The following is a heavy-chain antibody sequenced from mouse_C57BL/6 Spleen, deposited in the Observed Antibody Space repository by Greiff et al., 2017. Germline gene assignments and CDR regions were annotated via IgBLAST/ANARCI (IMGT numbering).Heavy chain of an antibody. Sequence: VQLQQSGAELVKPGASVKISCKASGYAFSSYWMNWVKQRPGKGLEWIGQIYPGDGDTNYNGKFKGKATLTADKSSSPAYMQLSSLTSEDSAVYFCARGDYDYWFAYWGQGTLVTVAA. CDR3: ARGDYDYWFAY. J-gene: IGHJ3*01. CDR2: IYPGDGDT. D-gene: IGHD2-4*01. V-gene: IGHV1-80*01. CDR1: GYAFSSYW.